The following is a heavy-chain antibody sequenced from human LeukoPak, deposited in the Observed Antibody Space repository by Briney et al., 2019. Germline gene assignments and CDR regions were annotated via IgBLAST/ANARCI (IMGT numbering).Heavy chain of an antibody. Sequence: GASVKVSCKASGYTFINYDINWVRQATGQGLEWMGWLNPHSGSTGYAQKFQGRVTITTDESTSTAYMELSSLRSEDTAVYYCARGYCSSTSCYRAFDIWGQGTMVTVSS. CDR1: GYTFINYD. V-gene: IGHV1-8*01. J-gene: IGHJ3*02. D-gene: IGHD2-2*01. CDR2: LNPHSGST. CDR3: ARGYCSSTSCYRAFDI.